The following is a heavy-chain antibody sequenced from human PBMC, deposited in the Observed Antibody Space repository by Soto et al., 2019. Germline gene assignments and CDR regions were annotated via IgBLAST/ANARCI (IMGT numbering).Heavy chain of an antibody. CDR3: AKANVDTAMVTYGMDV. Sequence: GGSLRLSCAASGFTFSSYGMHWVRQAPGKGLEWVAVISYDGSNKYYADSVKGRFTISRDNSKNTLYLQMNSLRAEDTAVYYCAKANVDTAMVTYGMDVWGQGTTVTVSS. V-gene: IGHV3-30*18. CDR1: GFTFSSYG. J-gene: IGHJ6*02. D-gene: IGHD5-18*01. CDR2: ISYDGSNK.